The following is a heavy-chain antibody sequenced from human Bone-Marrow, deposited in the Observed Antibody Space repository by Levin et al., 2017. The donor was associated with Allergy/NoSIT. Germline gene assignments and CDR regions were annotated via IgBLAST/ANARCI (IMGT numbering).Heavy chain of an antibody. D-gene: IGHD3-22*01. J-gene: IGHJ4*02. V-gene: IGHV1-18*01. Sequence: PEASVKVSCKASGYTFSNYGVSWVRQAPGQGLEWMGWISAYNGNTNFAQNFHDRVTITTDTSTGTAYMELSNLRSDDTAVYYCARSDFSNSSGYYFPHQTGDYWGQGTLVTVSS. CDR2: ISAYNGNT. CDR3: ARSDFSNSSGYYFPHQTGDY. CDR1: GYTFSNYG.